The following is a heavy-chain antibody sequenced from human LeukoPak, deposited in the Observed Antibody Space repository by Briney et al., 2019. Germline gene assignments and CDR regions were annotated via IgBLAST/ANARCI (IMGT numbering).Heavy chain of an antibody. CDR2: INHNAEMI. J-gene: IGHJ4*02. CDR1: GFSFGSYV. CDR3: ARDHDWAFDL. D-gene: IGHD3-9*01. Sequence: SGGSLRLSWEVAGFSFGSYVMSWVRRAPGKGLEWIAYINHNAEMIFYPDFVKGRFTISRDNAKNSLYLQMNALRYEDTAIYYCARDHDWAFDLWGQGTLVTVSS. V-gene: IGHV3-48*02.